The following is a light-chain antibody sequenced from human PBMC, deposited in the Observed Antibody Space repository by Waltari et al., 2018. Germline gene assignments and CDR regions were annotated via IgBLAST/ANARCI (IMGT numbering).Light chain of an antibody. Sequence: DIQLTQSPSSLSASVGDRVTITCRASQSIINFLNWYQQKPGKAPKLLIYTTSSLQSGVPSRFSGSGSVTDFTLTISSLQPEDFATYYCQQSYNPPFTFGPGTKGHLK. CDR1: QSIINF. CDR2: TTS. J-gene: IGKJ3*01. V-gene: IGKV1-39*01. CDR3: QQSYNPPFT.